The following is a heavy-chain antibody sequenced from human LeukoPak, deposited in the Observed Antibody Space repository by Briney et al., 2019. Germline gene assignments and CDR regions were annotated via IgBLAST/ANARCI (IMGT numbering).Heavy chain of an antibody. CDR2: IWYDGSRT. Sequence: PGGSLRLSCAASGFTFSSCGMHWVRQVPGKGLEWVAVIWYDGSRTYYADSVKGRFTISRDNSKNTLDLQMNSLRAEDTAVYYCARDRCSGGSCDSGAEYYQHWGQGTLVTVSS. V-gene: IGHV3-33*01. D-gene: IGHD2-15*01. J-gene: IGHJ1*01. CDR1: GFTFSSCG. CDR3: ARDRCSGGSCDSGAEYYQH.